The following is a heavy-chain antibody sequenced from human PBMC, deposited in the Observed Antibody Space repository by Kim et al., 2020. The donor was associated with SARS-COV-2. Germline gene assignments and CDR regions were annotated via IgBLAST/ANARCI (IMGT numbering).Heavy chain of an antibody. V-gene: IGHV3-23*01. CDR3: VCFRKHEAGQWLGPTRR. Sequence: GGSLRLSCAASGFTFSSYAMSWVRQAPGKGLEWVSAISGSGGSTYYADSVKGRFTISRDNSKNTLYLQMNSLRAEDTAVYYCVCFRKHEAGQWLGPTRRWGQGTLVTVSS. D-gene: IGHD6-19*01. J-gene: IGHJ4*02. CDR1: GFTFSSYA. CDR2: ISGSGGST.